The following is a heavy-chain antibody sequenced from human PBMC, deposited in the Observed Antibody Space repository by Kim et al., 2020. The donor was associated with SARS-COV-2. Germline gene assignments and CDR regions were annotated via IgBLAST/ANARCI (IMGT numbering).Heavy chain of an antibody. J-gene: IGHJ6*02. CDR3: ARIFSGSYYYGMDV. D-gene: IGHD1-26*01. V-gene: IGHV3-30*01. Sequence: AASVKGRVTLSRDNSKNTLYLQMNRLGAGDTAVYYSARIFSGSYYYGMDVWGQGTTVTVSS.